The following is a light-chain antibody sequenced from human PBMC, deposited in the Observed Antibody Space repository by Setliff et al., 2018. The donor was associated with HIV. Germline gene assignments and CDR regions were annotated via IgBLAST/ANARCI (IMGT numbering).Light chain of an antibody. CDR1: SGAVTSGHF. CDR2: DAG. J-gene: IGLJ2*01. CDR3: LLFYSGVRV. Sequence: QAVVTQAPSLTVSPGGTVTLTCASDSGAVTSGHFPSWFQQKPGQAPRTLIYDAGTKLSSTPARFSGSLLGGKAALTLSGAQPEDEADYYCLLFYSGVRVFGGGTKVTVL. V-gene: IGLV7-46*01.